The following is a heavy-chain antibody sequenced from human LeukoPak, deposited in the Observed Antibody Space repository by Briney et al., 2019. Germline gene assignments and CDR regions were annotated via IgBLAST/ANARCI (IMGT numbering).Heavy chain of an antibody. V-gene: IGHV3-48*03. CDR3: ARGPQDVPATDY. CDR1: GFTFSSYE. J-gene: IGHJ4*02. Sequence: PGGSLRLSCAASGFTFSSYEMNLVRQAPGKGLEWVSYISSSGSTIYYADSVKGRFTISRDNAKNSLYLQMNSLRAEDTAVYYCARGPQDVPATDYWGQGTLVTVSS. D-gene: IGHD2-2*01. CDR2: ISSSGSTI.